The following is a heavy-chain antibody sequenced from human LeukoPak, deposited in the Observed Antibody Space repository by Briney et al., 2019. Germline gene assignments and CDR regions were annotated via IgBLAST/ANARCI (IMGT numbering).Heavy chain of an antibody. CDR2: ISGSGGIT. J-gene: IGHJ4*02. CDR3: AKTRAGNSSGRDPGWPMDY. Sequence: GRSLRLSCAASGFTFGSYAFYWVRQAPGKGLEWVSGISGSGGITYFADSVKGRFTISRDNSKNTVYLQINSLRAEDTALYYCAKTRAGNSSGRDPGWPMDYWGQGTLVTVSS. CDR1: GFTFGSYA. D-gene: IGHD3-22*01. V-gene: IGHV3-23*01.